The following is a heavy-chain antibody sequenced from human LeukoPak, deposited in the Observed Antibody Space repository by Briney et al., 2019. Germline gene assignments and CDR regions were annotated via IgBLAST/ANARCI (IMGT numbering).Heavy chain of an antibody. CDR2: ISWNSGSI. V-gene: IGHV3-9*01. Sequence: GRSLRLSCAASGFTFDDYAMHWVRQAPGKGLEWVSGISWNSGSIGYADSVKGRFTNSRDNAKNSLYLQMNSLRAEDTALHYCAKAFLAPLEPSYFDYWGQGTLVTVSS. D-gene: IGHD1-1*01. CDR1: GFTFDDYA. CDR3: AKAFLAPLEPSYFDY. J-gene: IGHJ4*02.